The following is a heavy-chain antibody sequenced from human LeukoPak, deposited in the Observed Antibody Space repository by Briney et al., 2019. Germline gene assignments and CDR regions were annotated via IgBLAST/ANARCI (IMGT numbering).Heavy chain of an antibody. D-gene: IGHD2-21*02. V-gene: IGHV3-30*18. CDR3: AKDRVSYCVGDCHILGY. CDR1: GFTFSSYG. J-gene: IGHJ4*02. CDR2: ISYDGSNK. Sequence: GGSLRLSCAASGFTFSSYGMHWVRQAPGKGLEWVAVISYDGSNKYYADSVKGRFTISRDNSKNTLYLQMNSLRAEDTAVYYCAKDRVSYCVGDCHILGYWGQGTLVTVSS.